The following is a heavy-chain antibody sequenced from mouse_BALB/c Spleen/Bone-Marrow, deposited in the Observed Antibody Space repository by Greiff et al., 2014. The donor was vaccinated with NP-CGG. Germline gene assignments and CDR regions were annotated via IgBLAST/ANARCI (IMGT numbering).Heavy chain of an antibody. Sequence: VQLQQSGAELAKPGASVKMSCKASGYTFTSYWVHWVKQRPGQGLEWIGYINPSTGYTEYNQKFKDKATLTADKSSSTAYMQLSSLTSEDSAVYYCARPENYDAMDYWGQGTSVTVSS. V-gene: IGHV1-7*01. CDR3: ARPENYDAMDY. CDR2: INPSTGYT. CDR1: GYTFTSYW. J-gene: IGHJ4*01.